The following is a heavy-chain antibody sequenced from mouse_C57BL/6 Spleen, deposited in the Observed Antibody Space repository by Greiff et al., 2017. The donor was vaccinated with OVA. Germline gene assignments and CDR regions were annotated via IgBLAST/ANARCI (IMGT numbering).Heavy chain of an antibody. CDR1: GYSFTGYY. J-gene: IGHJ3*01. CDR2: INPSTGGT. CDR3: ARWRLDSSGYGWFAY. V-gene: IGHV1-42*01. Sequence: EVQLQQSGPELVKPGASVKISCKASGYSFTGYYMNWVKQSPEKSLEWIGEINPSTGGTTYNQKFKAKATLTVDKSSSTAYMQLKSLTSEDSAVYYCARWRLDSSGYGWFAYWGQGTLVTVSA. D-gene: IGHD3-2*02.